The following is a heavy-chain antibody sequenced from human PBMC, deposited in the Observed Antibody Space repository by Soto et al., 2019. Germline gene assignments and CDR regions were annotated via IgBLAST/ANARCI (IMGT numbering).Heavy chain of an antibody. CDR1: GFTFSSYE. CDR3: ARDRSDYYYYGMDV. V-gene: IGHV3-48*03. J-gene: IGHJ6*02. Sequence: GGSLRLSCAASGFTFSSYEMNWVRQAPGKGLEWVSYISSSGSTIYYADSVKGRFTISRDNAKNSLYLQMNSLRAEDTAVYYCARDRSDYYYYGMDVWGQGTTVTVSS. CDR2: ISSSGSTI.